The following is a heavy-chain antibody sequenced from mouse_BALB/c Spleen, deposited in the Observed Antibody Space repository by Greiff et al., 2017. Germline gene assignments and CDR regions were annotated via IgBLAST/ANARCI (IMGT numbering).Heavy chain of an antibody. V-gene: IGHV2-9*02. D-gene: IGHD2-4*01. CDR2: IWAGGST. CDR3: AIYYDYDNYAMDY. Sequence: VMLVESGPGLVAPSQSLSITCTVSGFSLTSYGVHWVRQPPGKGLEWLGVIWAGGSTNYNSALMSRLSISKDNSKSQVFLKMNSLQTDDTAMYYCAIYYDYDNYAMDYWGQGTSVTVSS. CDR1: GFSLTSYG. J-gene: IGHJ4*01.